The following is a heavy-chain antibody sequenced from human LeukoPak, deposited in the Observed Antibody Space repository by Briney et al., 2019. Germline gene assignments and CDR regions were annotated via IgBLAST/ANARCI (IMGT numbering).Heavy chain of an antibody. Sequence: GGSLRLSCAASGFTFTTYGMHWVRQAPGKGLGWVAVIWYDGSNKYYADSVKGRFTISRDNSKNTLYLQMNSLRAEDTAVYYCARDRRGTFDYWGQGTLVTVSS. J-gene: IGHJ4*02. V-gene: IGHV3-33*08. CDR2: IWYDGSNK. CDR1: GFTFTTYG. D-gene: IGHD3-16*01. CDR3: ARDRRGTFDY.